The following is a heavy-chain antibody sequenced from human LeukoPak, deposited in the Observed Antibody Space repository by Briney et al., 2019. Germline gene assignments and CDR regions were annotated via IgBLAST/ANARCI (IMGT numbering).Heavy chain of an antibody. CDR1: GGSISSSGYY. CDR2: IYTSGST. Sequence: SQTLSLTCTVSGGSISSSGYYWSWIRQPAGKGLEWIGRIYTSGSTNYNPSLKSRVTISVDTSKNQFSLKLSSVTAADTAVYYCARGPGGYYDSSGLRWGQGTLVTVSS. J-gene: IGHJ4*02. CDR3: ARGPGGYYDSSGLR. V-gene: IGHV4-61*02. D-gene: IGHD3-22*01.